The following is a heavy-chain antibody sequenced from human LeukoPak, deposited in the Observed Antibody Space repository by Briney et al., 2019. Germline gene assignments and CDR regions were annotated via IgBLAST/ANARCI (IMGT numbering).Heavy chain of an antibody. D-gene: IGHD5-12*01. V-gene: IGHV1-69*13. CDR3: ARGYSGYDLSYYYYYMDV. CDR1: GGTFSSYA. CDR2: IIPIFGTA. Sequence: ASVTVSCKASGGTFSSYAISWVRQAPGQGLEWMGGIIPIFGTANYAQKFQGRVTITADESTSTACMELSSLRSEDTAVYYCARGYSGYDLSYYYYYMDVWGKGTTVTISS. J-gene: IGHJ6*03.